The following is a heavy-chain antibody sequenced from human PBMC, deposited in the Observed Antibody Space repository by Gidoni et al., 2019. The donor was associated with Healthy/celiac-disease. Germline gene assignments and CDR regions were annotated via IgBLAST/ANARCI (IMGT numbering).Heavy chain of an antibody. CDR3: AKDTVPAAIY. CDR1: GFTFSSYA. D-gene: IGHD2-2*01. J-gene: IGHJ4*02. CDR2: ISGSGVST. V-gene: IGHV3-23*01. Sequence: EVQLLASGGGLVQPGGSLRLAWAASGFTFSSYAMSWVRQAPGKGLECVAAISGSGVSTYSADSVKGRFTSSSDNSKNTLYLQINSLRAEYTAVYYCAKDTVPAAIYWGQGTLVTVSS.